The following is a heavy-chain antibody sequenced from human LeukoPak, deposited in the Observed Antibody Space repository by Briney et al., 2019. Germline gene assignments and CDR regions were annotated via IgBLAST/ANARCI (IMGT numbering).Heavy chain of an antibody. D-gene: IGHD5-18*01. Sequence: GGSLRLSCAASGFTFSSYAMSWVRQAPGKGLEWVSVISGSGGSTYYADSVKGRFTISRDSSKNTLYLQLNSLRAEDTAVYYCAKDWRGYSYGDEDYWGQGTLVTVSS. J-gene: IGHJ4*02. CDR1: GFTFSSYA. V-gene: IGHV3-23*01. CDR3: AKDWRGYSYGDEDY. CDR2: ISGSGGST.